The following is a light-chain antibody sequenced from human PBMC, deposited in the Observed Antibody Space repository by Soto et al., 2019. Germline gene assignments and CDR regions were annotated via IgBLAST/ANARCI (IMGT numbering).Light chain of an antibody. V-gene: IGLV2-14*01. CDR1: RSDIGDYTH. Sequence: QSVLTQPASVSGSPGQSITISCTGTRSDIGDYTHVSWYQQHPGKAPKLIIYEVSDRPSGVSNRFSGSKSGNTASLTISGLQTEDEADYYCCSYTSISTSAVFGGGTKL. CDR3: CSYTSISTSAV. CDR2: EVS. J-gene: IGLJ2*01.